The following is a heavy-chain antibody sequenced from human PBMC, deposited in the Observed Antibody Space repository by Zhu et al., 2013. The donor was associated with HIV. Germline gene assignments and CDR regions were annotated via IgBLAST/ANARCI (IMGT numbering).Heavy chain of an antibody. V-gene: IGHV1-69*16. CDR1: GGAFRSYS. J-gene: IGHJ1*01. CDR2: IIPSLKTP. D-gene: IGHD6-13*01. Sequence: QVQLVQSEAEVKRPGSSVKVSCRVSGGAFRSYSISWVRQAPGQGLEWMGGIIPSLKTPDCAQRFQGRVTLTADETTSTAYLDMNILRLEDTAVYYCATAIAAAGMGKYFQNWGQGTWPPSPQ. CDR3: ATAIAAAGMGKYFQN.